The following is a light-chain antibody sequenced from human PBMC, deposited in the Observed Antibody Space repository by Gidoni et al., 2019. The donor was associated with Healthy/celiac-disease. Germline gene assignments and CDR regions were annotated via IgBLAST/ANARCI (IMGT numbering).Light chain of an antibody. CDR2: GAS. Sequence: EIVLTQSPGTLSLSTGERATLSCRASQSVSSSYLAWYQQKPGQAPRLLLYGASSRATGIPDRFSGSGSGTDFTLTISRLEPEDFAVYYCQQYGSSPPWTFGQGTKVEIK. V-gene: IGKV3-20*01. J-gene: IGKJ1*01. CDR3: QQYGSSPPWT. CDR1: QSVSSSY.